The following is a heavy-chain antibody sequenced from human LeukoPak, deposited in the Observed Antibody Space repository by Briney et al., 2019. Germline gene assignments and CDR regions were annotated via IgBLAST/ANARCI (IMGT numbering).Heavy chain of an antibody. CDR3: AKDEGRVGAPAGLDY. D-gene: IGHD1-26*01. J-gene: IGHJ4*02. Sequence: ASVKVSCKVSGYTLTELSMHWVRQAPGKGLVWVSRISTDASSTTYADSVKGRFTISRDNAKDTLYLQMNSLRAEDTAVYYCAKDEGRVGAPAGLDYWGQGTLVTVSS. V-gene: IGHV3-74*01. CDR2: ISTDASST. CDR1: GYTLTELS.